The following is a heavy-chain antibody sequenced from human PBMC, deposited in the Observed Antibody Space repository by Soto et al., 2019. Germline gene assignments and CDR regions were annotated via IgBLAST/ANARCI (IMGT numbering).Heavy chain of an antibody. V-gene: IGHV3-30*18. D-gene: IGHD6-6*01. CDR2: ISYDGSNK. Sequence: GGSLRLSCAASGFTFSSYGMHWVRQAPGKGLEWVAVISYDGSNKYYADSVKGRFTISRDNSKNTLYLQMNSLRAEDTAVYYCAKDLAAPYYFDYWGQGTLVTVSS. CDR3: AKDLAAPYYFDY. CDR1: GFTFSSYG. J-gene: IGHJ4*02.